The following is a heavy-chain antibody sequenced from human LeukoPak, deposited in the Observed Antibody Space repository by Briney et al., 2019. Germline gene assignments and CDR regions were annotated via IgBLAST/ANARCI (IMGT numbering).Heavy chain of an antibody. V-gene: IGHV4-34*01. J-gene: IGHJ4*02. D-gene: IGHD6-13*01. CDR1: GGSFGDFY. CDR2: INHSGYT. CDR3: ARGLGGSSWYIFFDY. Sequence: SETLSLTCAVSGGSFGDFYWSWIRQPPGKGLEWIGEINHSGYTNYYPSLKSRVTMSVDTSKVQFSLKLSSVTAADTAVYYCARGLGGSSWYIFFDYWGQGTLVTVSS.